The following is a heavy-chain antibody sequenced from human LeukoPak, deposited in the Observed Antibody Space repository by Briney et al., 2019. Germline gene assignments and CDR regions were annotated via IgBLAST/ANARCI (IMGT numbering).Heavy chain of an antibody. J-gene: IGHJ3*02. CDR1: GGSIRSYY. Sequence: NPSETLSLTCTVSGGSIRSYYWSWIRQPPGKGLEWIGYIYYSGSTNYNPSLKSRVTISVDTSKNQFSLKLSSVTAADTAVYYCARKLGRPFDIWGQGTMVTVSS. CDR2: IYYSGST. V-gene: IGHV4-59*01. CDR3: ARKLGRPFDI.